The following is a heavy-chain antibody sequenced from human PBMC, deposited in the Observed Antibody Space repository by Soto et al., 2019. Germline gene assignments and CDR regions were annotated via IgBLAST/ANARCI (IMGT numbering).Heavy chain of an antibody. D-gene: IGHD3-22*01. Sequence: SETLSLTCTVSGGSISSGDYYWSWIRQPPGKGLEWIGYIYYSGSTYYNPSLKSRVTISVDTSKNQFSLKLSSVTAADTAVYYCARVVDYYDCSGYYPKREPNFDYWGQGTPVTVS. CDR1: GGSISSGDYY. V-gene: IGHV4-30-4*01. J-gene: IGHJ4*02. CDR3: ARVVDYYDCSGYYPKREPNFDY. CDR2: IYYSGST.